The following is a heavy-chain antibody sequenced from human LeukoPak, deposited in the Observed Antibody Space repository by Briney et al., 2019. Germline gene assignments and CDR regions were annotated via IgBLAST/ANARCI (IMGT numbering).Heavy chain of an antibody. CDR2: INTNTGNP. V-gene: IGHV7-4-1*02. J-gene: IGHJ3*02. Sequence: GASVKVSCKASGYTFTSYAMNWVRQAPGQGLEWMGWINTNTGNPTYAQGFTGRFVFSLDTSVSTAYLQISSLKAEDTAVYYCARDLEWGGATPGAFDIWGQGTMVTVSS. D-gene: IGHD3-3*01. CDR3: ARDLEWGGATPGAFDI. CDR1: GYTFTSYA.